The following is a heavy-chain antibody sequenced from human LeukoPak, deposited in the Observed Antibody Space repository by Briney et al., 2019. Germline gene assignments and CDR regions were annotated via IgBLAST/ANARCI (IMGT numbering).Heavy chain of an antibody. Sequence: GESLKISCKGSGYSFTSYWISWERQMPGKGLEWMGRIDPSDSYTNYSPSFQGHVTISADKSISTAYLQWSSLKASDTAMYYCARSYIAVAGTRWFDPWGQGTLVTVSS. CDR2: IDPSDSYT. CDR3: ARSYIAVAGTRWFDP. V-gene: IGHV5-10-1*01. J-gene: IGHJ5*02. D-gene: IGHD6-19*01. CDR1: GYSFTSYW.